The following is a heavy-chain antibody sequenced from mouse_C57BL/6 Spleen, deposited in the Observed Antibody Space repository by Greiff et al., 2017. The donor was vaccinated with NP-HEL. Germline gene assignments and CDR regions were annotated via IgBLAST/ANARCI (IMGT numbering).Heavy chain of an antibody. CDR2: INYDGSST. CDR1: GFTFSDYY. Sequence: DVKLVESEGGLVQPGSSMKLSCTASGFTFSDYYMAWVRQVPEKGLEWVANINYDGSSTYYLDSLKSRFIISRDNAKNILYLQMSSLKSEDTATYYCARDGFLSTTVVATYDYYAMDYWGQGTSVTVSS. D-gene: IGHD1-1*01. CDR3: ARDGFLSTTVVATYDYYAMDY. V-gene: IGHV5-16*01. J-gene: IGHJ4*01.